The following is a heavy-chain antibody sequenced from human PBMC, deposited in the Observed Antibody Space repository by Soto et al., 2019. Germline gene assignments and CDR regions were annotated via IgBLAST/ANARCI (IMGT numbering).Heavy chain of an antibody. V-gene: IGHV1-69*13. CDR2: IIPIFGTA. J-gene: IGHJ6*02. CDR1: GCTFSSYA. D-gene: IGHD4-4*01. CDR3: ARDYSNYDYYYYYGMDV. Sequence: ASVKVACTVSGCTFSSYAITWVRQAPGQGLEWMGGIIPIFGTANYAQKFQGRVTITADESTSTAYMELSSLRSEDTAVYYCARDYSNYDYYYYYGMDVWGQGTTVTVSS.